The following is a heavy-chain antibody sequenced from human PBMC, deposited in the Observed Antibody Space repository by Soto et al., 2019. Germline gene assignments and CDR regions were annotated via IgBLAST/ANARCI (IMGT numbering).Heavy chain of an antibody. V-gene: IGHV1-24*01. CDR1: GYTLTELS. CDR3: ATRGGQQLVSGWYFDL. J-gene: IGHJ2*01. D-gene: IGHD6-13*01. CDR2: FDPEDGET. Sequence: GASVKVCCKVSGYTLTELSMHWVRQAPGQGLEWMGGFDPEDGETIYAQKFQGRVTMTEDTSTDTAYMELSSLRSEDTAVYYCATRGGQQLVSGWYFDLWGRGTLVTVSS.